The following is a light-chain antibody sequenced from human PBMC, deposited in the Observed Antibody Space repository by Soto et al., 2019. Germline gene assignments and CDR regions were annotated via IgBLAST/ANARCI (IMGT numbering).Light chain of an antibody. V-gene: IGKV3-11*01. J-gene: IGKJ1*01. CDR1: QSVSSY. Sequence: EVVLTQSPATLSLSPGERATLSCRASQSVSSYLAWYQQKPGQAPRLLIYDASNRATGIPARFSGSGSGTDFTLTINSLEPEDFAVYYCQQRADSWTFGQGTKEEI. CDR3: QQRADSWT. CDR2: DAS.